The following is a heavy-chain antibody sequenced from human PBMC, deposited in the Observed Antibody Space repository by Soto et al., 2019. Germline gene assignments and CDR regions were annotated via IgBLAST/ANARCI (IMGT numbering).Heavy chain of an antibody. Sequence: ASVKVSCKASGGTFSSYAISWVRQAPGQGLEWMGGIIPIFGTANYAQKFQGRVTITADESTSTAYMELSSLRSEDTAVYYCAREIYDSSGSNAFDIWGQGTMVTVSS. CDR2: IIPIFGTA. J-gene: IGHJ3*02. CDR3: AREIYDSSGSNAFDI. V-gene: IGHV1-69*13. CDR1: GGTFSSYA. D-gene: IGHD3-22*01.